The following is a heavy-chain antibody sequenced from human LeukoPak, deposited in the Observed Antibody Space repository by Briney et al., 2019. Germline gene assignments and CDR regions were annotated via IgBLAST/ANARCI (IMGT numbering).Heavy chain of an antibody. Sequence: PGGSLRLSCAASGFTFSSYAMSWVRQAPGKGLEWVSAISGSGGSTYYADSVKGRFTISRDNSKNTLYLQMNSLRAEDTAVYYCAKLRYSSGWYGVYFQHWGQGTLVTVSS. D-gene: IGHD6-19*01. CDR1: GFTFSSYA. V-gene: IGHV3-23*01. J-gene: IGHJ1*01. CDR3: AKLRYSSGWYGVYFQH. CDR2: ISGSGGST.